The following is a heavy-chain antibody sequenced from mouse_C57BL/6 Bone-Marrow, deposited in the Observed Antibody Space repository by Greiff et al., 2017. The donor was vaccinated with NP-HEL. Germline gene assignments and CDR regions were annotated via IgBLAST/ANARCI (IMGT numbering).Heavy chain of an antibody. CDR2: IDPSASYT. V-gene: IGHV1-69*01. CDR3: ASTDYSNFYAMDY. D-gene: IGHD2-5*01. CDR1: GYTFTSYW. J-gene: IGHJ4*01. Sequence: VQLQQPGAELVMPGASVKLSCKASGYTFTSYWMHWVKQRPGQGLEWIGEIDPSASYTNYNQKFKGKSTLTVDKSSSTAYMQLSSLTSEDSAVYYCASTDYSNFYAMDYWGQGTSVTVSS.